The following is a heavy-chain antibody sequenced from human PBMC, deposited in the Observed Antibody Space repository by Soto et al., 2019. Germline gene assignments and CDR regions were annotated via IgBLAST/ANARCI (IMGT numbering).Heavy chain of an antibody. D-gene: IGHD2-2*01. CDR2: ISLYSDGT. Sequence: GASVKVSCKTSGYTFSNYGITWVRQAPGQPLEWLGWISLYSDGTNYAQKFQGRVSMTTDTSTTTAYMELRSLRSDDTAVYYCARVVPGAEAWFVPWGRGTLVTVSS. V-gene: IGHV1-18*01. CDR3: ARVVPGAEAWFVP. J-gene: IGHJ5*02. CDR1: GYTFSNYG.